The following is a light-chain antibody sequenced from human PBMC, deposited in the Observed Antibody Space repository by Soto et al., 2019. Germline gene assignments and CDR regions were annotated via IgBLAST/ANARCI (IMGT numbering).Light chain of an antibody. CDR3: ATWDRSLSVGV. Sequence: QSVLTQPPSVSAAPGQKVTISCSGSSSNIGNNYVFWYQQLPGTAPKILIYDNDNRPSGIPDRFSGAKSGTSATLGITGLQTGDEADYYCATWDRSLSVGVFGGGTKLTVL. CDR2: DND. CDR1: SSNIGNNY. J-gene: IGLJ2*01. V-gene: IGLV1-51*01.